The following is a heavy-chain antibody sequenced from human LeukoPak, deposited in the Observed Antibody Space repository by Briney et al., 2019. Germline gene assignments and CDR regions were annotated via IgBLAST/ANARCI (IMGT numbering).Heavy chain of an antibody. D-gene: IGHD3-22*01. CDR1: GYTFTSYY. CDR2: INPSGGST. Sequence: GASVKVSCKASGYTFTSYYMHWVRQAPGQGLEWMGIINPSGGSTSYVQKFQGRVTMTRDTSTSTVYMELSSLRSEDTAVYYCARDLYYYGSSGQQNYFDYWGQGTLVTVSS. V-gene: IGHV1-46*01. J-gene: IGHJ4*02. CDR3: ARDLYYYGSSGQQNYFDY.